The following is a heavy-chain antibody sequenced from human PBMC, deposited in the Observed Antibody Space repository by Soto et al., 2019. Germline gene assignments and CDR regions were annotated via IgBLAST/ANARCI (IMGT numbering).Heavy chain of an antibody. J-gene: IGHJ6*02. CDR1: GFTFSSYD. D-gene: IGHD3-22*01. Sequence: GGSLRLSCAASGFTFSSYDMHWVRQATGKGLEWVSAIGTAGDTYYPGSVKGRFTISRENAKNSLYLQMNSLRAEDTAVYYCARGGRRYYDSSGEYGMDVWGQGTTVTVSS. V-gene: IGHV3-13*01. CDR3: ARGGRRYYDSSGEYGMDV. CDR2: IGTAGDT.